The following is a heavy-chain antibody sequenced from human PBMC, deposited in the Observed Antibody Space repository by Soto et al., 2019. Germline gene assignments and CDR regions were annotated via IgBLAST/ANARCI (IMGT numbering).Heavy chain of an antibody. V-gene: IGHV1-46*01. CDR2: ISPDGGST. D-gene: IGHD3-10*01. CDR3: ARAPRGGVIIVITSAQIDY. Sequence: QVQLVQSGAEVKKPGASVKVSCKASGYDFSDHYIHWVRQAPGQGLEWMGIISPDGGSTKYSQKFQARITMTRETSTSTVYMELSSLRSEDTAVYYCARAPRGGVIIVITSAQIDYWGQGTLVTVSS. CDR1: GYDFSDHY. J-gene: IGHJ4*02.